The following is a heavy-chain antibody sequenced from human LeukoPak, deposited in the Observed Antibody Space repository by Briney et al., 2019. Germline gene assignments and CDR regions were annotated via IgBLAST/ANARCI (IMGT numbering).Heavy chain of an antibody. CDR2: INPSGAST. D-gene: IGHD6-13*01. CDR1: GYTFSSYY. Sequence: ASVKVSCKASGYTFSSYYIHWVRQAPGQGLEWMGVINPSGASTIYAQKFQGRVTMTRDMSTSTVYMELSSLRSEDTAVYYCARGTGYSSSWPPHWGQGTLVTVSS. J-gene: IGHJ4*02. V-gene: IGHV1-46*01. CDR3: ARGTGYSSSWPPH.